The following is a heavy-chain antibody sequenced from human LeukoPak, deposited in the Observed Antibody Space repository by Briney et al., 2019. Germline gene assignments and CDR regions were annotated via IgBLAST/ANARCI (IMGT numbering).Heavy chain of an antibody. CDR1: GIIFSNYW. D-gene: IGHD3-10*01. CDR2: IHSDGSST. CDR3: AREENYYGSGSYDC. Sequence: GGSLRLSCAASGIIFSNYWMHWVRQTPGKGLVWVSRIHSDGSSTTYADSVKGRFTISRDNAKNMLYLQMNSLRVEDTAVYYCAREENYYGSGSYDCWGQGTLVTVSS. J-gene: IGHJ4*02. V-gene: IGHV3-74*01.